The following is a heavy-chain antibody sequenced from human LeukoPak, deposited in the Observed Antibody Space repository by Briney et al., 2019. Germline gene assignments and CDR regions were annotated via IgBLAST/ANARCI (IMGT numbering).Heavy chain of an antibody. V-gene: IGHV1-2*02. CDR1: GYTLTAYF. D-gene: IGHD6-19*01. CDR2: INTYTGGT. J-gene: IGHJ4*02. CDR3: ARTLLYSGWLDY. Sequence: ASVKVSCKASGYTLTAYFLHWVRQAPGQGLEWMGWINTYTGGTNYAQKFQGRVSMTRDASISTAYMELSRLRSDDTAVYYCARTLLYSGWLDYWGQGTLVTVSS.